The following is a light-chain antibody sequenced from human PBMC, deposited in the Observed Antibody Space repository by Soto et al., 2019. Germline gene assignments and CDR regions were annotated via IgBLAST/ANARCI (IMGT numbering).Light chain of an antibody. CDR3: SSYAGSTTYV. V-gene: IGLV2-23*01. CDR2: EGF. J-gene: IGLJ1*01. CDR1: SNDVGTYNL. Sequence: QSALTRPASVSGSPGQSITLSCTGTSNDVGTYNLVSWYQQHPGKAPKLIIFEGFKRPSGVSNRFSGSKSGNTASLTISGLQAEDEADYYCSSYAGSTTYVVGTGTKVTVL.